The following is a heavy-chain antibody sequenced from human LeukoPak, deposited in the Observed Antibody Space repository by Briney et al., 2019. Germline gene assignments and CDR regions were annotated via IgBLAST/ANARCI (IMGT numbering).Heavy chain of an antibody. J-gene: IGHJ4*02. CDR2: INHSGST. V-gene: IGHV4-30-2*01. CDR3: ARVAPSSWYVDYFDY. D-gene: IGHD6-13*01. Sequence: PSQTLSLTCTVSGGSISSGGYYWSWIRQPPGKGLEWIGEINHSGSTNYNPSLKSRVTISVDTSKNQFSLKLSSVTAADTAVYYCARVAPSSWYVDYFDYWGQGTLVTVSS. CDR1: GGSISSGGYY.